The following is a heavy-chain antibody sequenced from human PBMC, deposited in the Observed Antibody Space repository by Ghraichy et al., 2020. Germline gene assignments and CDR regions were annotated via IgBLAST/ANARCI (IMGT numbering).Heavy chain of an antibody. CDR1: GGSISSGGYS. D-gene: IGHD3-22*01. CDR2: IYHSGST. CDR3: ARAGWGYDSSGRAFDI. J-gene: IGHJ3*02. V-gene: IGHV4-30-2*01. Sequence: SETLSLTCAVSGGSISSGGYSWSWIRQPPGKGLEWIGYIYHSGSTYYNPSLKSRVTISVDRSKNQFSLKLSSVTAADTAVYYCARAGWGYDSSGRAFDIWGQGTMVTVSS.